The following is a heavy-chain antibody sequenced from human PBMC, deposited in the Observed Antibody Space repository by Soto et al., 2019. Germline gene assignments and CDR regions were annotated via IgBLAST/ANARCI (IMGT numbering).Heavy chain of an antibody. CDR2: IIPIFGTA. J-gene: IGHJ6*02. CDR1: GGTFSSYA. V-gene: IGHV1-69*13. CDR3: ARDTRYTIFGVVIIHYYGMDV. D-gene: IGHD3-3*01. Sequence: ASVKVSCKASGGTFSSYAISWVRQAPGQGLEWMGGIIPIFGTANYAQRFQGRVTITADESTSTAYMELSSLRSEDTAVYYCARDTRYTIFGVVIIHYYGMDVWGQGTTVTVSS.